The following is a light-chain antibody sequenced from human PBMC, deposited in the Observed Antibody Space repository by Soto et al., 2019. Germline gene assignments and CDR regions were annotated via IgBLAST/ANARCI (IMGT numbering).Light chain of an antibody. CDR3: KSYDSSLSAGV. J-gene: IGLJ3*02. V-gene: IGLV2-14*01. CDR1: NSDVGGYNY. Sequence: QSALTQPASVSGSPGQSITISCTGTNSDVGGYNYVSWYQQHPGKAPKLMIYEVSNRPSGVSNRFSGSKSGNTASLTISGLQAEDEADYYCKSYDSSLSAGVFGGGTQLTVL. CDR2: EVS.